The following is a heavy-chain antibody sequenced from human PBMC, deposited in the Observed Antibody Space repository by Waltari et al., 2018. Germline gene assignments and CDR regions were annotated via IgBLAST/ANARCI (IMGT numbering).Heavy chain of an antibody. CDR3: ARDRTAQG. J-gene: IGHJ4*02. CDR2: IKQDGSEK. V-gene: IGHV3-7*03. CDR1: GFSFSGYW. D-gene: IGHD2-21*02. Sequence: EVQLVESGGGLVQPGGSLRLSCAASGFSFSGYWMNWIRQVPGKGLEGVANIKQDGSEKYYVDSVKGRFTISRDNAKNSLYLQMNSLRAEDTALYYCARDRTAQGWGQGTLVTVSS.